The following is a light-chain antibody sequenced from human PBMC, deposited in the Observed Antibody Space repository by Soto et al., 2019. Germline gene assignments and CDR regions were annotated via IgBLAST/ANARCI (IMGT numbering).Light chain of an antibody. Sequence: QSALTQPRSVSGSPGQSVTISCTGTSSDVGGYNCVSWYQHHPGKAPKLMIYDVTKRPSGVPDRFSGSKSGNTASLTISGLQAEDEADYYCCSYAGTFHVFGTGTKLTVL. CDR1: SSDVGGYNC. CDR2: DVT. V-gene: IGLV2-11*01. CDR3: CSYAGTFHV. J-gene: IGLJ1*01.